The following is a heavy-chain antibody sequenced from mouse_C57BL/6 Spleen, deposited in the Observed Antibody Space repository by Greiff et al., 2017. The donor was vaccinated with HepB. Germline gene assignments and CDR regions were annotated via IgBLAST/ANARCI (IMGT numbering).Heavy chain of an antibody. J-gene: IGHJ2*01. CDR1: GYTFTSYT. Sequence: VQLVESGAELARPGASVKMSCKASGYTFTSYTMHWVKQRPGQGLEWIGYINPSSGYTKYNQKFKDKATLTADKSSSTAYMQLSSLTSEDSAVYYCARVYYDYFDYWGQGTTLTVSS. CDR3: ARVYYDYFDY. V-gene: IGHV1-4*01. D-gene: IGHD2-4*01. CDR2: INPSSGYT.